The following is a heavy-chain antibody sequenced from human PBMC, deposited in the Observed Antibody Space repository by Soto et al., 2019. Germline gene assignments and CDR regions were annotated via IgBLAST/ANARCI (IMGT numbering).Heavy chain of an antibody. D-gene: IGHD3-10*01. CDR2: IYWNDEK. Sequence: SGPTLVNPPQTLTLTCSFSGFSRTTGVGVGWIRQPPGKALEWLAIIYWNDEKLYNPSLKTRLTITKDTSKNQVVLTVTDMDPVDTATYYCAHRVNMARGPYNYFGPWGQGTLVTVSS. J-gene: IGHJ5*02. CDR3: AHRVNMARGPYNYFGP. V-gene: IGHV2-5*01. CDR1: GFSRTTGVG.